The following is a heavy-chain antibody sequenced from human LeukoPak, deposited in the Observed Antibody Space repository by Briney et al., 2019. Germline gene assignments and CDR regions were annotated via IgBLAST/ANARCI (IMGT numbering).Heavy chain of an antibody. Sequence: SETLSLTCTVSGGSISSYYWSWIRQPPGKGLEWIGYIYYSGSTNYNPSLESRVTISVDTSKNQFSLKLSSVTAADTAVYYCAREGKGVAAAGTFDYWGQGTLVTVSS. CDR1: GGSISSYY. D-gene: IGHD6-13*01. CDR2: IYYSGST. V-gene: IGHV4-59*01. CDR3: AREGKGVAAAGTFDY. J-gene: IGHJ4*02.